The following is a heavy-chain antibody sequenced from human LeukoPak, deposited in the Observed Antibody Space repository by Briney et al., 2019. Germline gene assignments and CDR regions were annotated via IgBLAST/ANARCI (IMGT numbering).Heavy chain of an antibody. CDR2: ITSSSSYI. J-gene: IGHJ3*02. CDR3: ARDAAFDI. Sequence: GGSLRLSCAASGFTSSSYTMNWVRQAPGKGLEWVSSITSSSSYIYYADSVQGRFTISRDNAKNSLYLQMNSLRAEDTAVYYCARDAAFDIWGQGTMVTVSS. V-gene: IGHV3-21*01. CDR1: GFTSSSYT.